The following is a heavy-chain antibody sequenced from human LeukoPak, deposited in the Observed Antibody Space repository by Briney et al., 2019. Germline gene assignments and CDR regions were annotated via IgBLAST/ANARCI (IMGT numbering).Heavy chain of an antibody. CDR3: CRLISVGGVIAH. D-gene: IGHD3-16*01. CDR1: GGSISSGGYY. V-gene: IGHV4-31*03. CDR2: IYYSGST. Sequence: SQTLSLTCTVSGGSISSGGYYWSWIRQHPGRGLEWIGYIYYSGSTYYNPSLKSRVTISVDTSKNLFSLKLSSVTAADTAVYFWCRLISVGGVIAHWGQGTLVTVSS. J-gene: IGHJ5*02.